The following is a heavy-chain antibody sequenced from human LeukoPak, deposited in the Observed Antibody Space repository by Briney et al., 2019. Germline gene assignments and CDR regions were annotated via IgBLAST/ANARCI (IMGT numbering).Heavy chain of an antibody. J-gene: IGHJ4*02. Sequence: GGSLRLSCAASGFTFSDYWMSWVRQAPGKGLEWVASIKEDGSEKHSTDSVKGRFTISRDNAKNSVFLQMNSLRAEDTAVYFCATPITYCGGDCFGDYWGRGTLVTVSS. CDR2: IKEDGSEK. D-gene: IGHD2-21*02. CDR1: GFTFSDYW. V-gene: IGHV3-7*01. CDR3: ATPITYCGGDCFGDY.